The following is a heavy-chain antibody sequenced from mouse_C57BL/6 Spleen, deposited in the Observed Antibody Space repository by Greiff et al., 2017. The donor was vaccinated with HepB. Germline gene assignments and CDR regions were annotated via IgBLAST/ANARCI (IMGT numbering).Heavy chain of an antibody. V-gene: IGHV5-4*01. J-gene: IGHJ1*03. CDR2: ISDGGSYT. CDR1: GFTFSSYA. CDR3: ARGRDYGSRGYWYFDV. Sequence: EVQLVESGGGLVKPGGSLKLSCAASGFTFSSYAMSWVRQTPEKRLEWVATISDGGSYTYYPDNVKGRFTISRDNAKNNLYLQMSHLKSEDTAMYYCARGRDYGSRGYWYFDVWGTGTTVTVSS. D-gene: IGHD1-1*01.